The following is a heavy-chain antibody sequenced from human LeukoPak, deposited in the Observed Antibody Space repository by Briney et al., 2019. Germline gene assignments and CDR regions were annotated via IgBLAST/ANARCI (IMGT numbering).Heavy chain of an antibody. Sequence: GGSLRLSCAASGFTSSSYWMHWVRQAPGKGLVWVSRINSDGSSTSYADSVKGRFTISRDNAKNTLYLQMNSLRAEDTAVYYCARVNWELRDAFDIWGQGTMVTVSS. CDR3: ARVNWELRDAFDI. CDR1: GFTSSSYW. D-gene: IGHD1-26*01. CDR2: INSDGSST. V-gene: IGHV3-74*01. J-gene: IGHJ3*02.